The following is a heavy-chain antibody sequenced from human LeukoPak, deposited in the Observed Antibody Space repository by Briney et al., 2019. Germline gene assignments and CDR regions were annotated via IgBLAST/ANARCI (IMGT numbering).Heavy chain of an antibody. D-gene: IGHD6-19*01. Sequence: SETLSLTCAVYGGSFSGYYWSWIRQPPGKGLEWIGEINHNGSTNYNPSLTRPVTISVDPSKNQFSLKLSSVTAADTAVYYCARAPIAVAGTHYYYYMDVWGKGTTVTISS. CDR3: ARAPIAVAGTHYYYYMDV. CDR1: GGSFSGYY. J-gene: IGHJ6*03. V-gene: IGHV4-34*01. CDR2: INHNGST.